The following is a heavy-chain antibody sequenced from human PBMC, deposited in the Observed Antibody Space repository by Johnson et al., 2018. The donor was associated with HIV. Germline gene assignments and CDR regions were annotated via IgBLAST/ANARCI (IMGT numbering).Heavy chain of an antibody. V-gene: IGHV3-20*04. J-gene: IGHJ3*02. CDR2: INWDGDRT. CDR3: ARDGRGLDAFDI. Sequence: VQVVESGGGVLRPGGSLRLSCEGFGFMFEDYGLNWVRQAPGKGLEWVSGINWDGDRTGYADSVKGRFTISRDNAKTSLYLQMNSLRAEDTALYYCARDGRGLDAFDIWGQGTVVTVSS. D-gene: IGHD3/OR15-3a*01. CDR1: GFMFEDYG.